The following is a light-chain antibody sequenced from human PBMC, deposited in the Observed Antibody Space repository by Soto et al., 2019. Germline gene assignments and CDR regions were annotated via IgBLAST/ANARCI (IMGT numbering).Light chain of an antibody. J-gene: IGKJ2*03. Sequence: EIVLTQSPGTLSLSPGERATLSRRASQSVSRSLLAWYQQKPGQAPRLLIYGASTRATGIADRFSGSGSGTDFTLTISILEPEDFAVYYCQQYGNPPPYSFGQGTKVDIK. V-gene: IGKV3-20*01. CDR2: GAS. CDR3: QQYGNPPPYS. CDR1: QSVSRSL.